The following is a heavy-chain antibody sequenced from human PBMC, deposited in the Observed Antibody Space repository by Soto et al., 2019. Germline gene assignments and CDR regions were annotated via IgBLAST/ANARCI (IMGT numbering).Heavy chain of an antibody. Sequence: ASVKVSWKASGYTFNGYYMQWVRQAPGKGLEWMGWINPNSGGTNYAQKFQGRVTMTRDTSISTAYMELSRLRSDDTAVYYCARGSELLWLGELLFLDYWVKGTLVPVSS. CDR1: GYTFNGYY. CDR2: INPNSGGT. V-gene: IGHV1-2*02. J-gene: IGHJ4*02. CDR3: ARGSELLWLGELLFLDY. D-gene: IGHD3-10*01.